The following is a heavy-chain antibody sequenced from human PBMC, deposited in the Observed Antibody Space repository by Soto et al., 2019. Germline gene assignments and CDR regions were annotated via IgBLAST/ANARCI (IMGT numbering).Heavy chain of an antibody. CDR2: INPNNGAT. CDR1: RYIFTAYF. D-gene: IGHD1-1*01. Sequence: QVQLVQSAAEVKKPGASVKVSCKAPRYIFTAYFMHWVRQAPGQGLEWMGWINPNNGATHYGLSFQGRVTMTRETSISTAYMELSSLRSDDTAVYYCASHDPGARFDPWGQGTLVIVSS. CDR3: ASHDPGARFDP. J-gene: IGHJ5*02. V-gene: IGHV1-2*02.